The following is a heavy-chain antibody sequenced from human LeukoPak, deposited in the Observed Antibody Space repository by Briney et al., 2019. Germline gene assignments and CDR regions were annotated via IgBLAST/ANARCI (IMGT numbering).Heavy chain of an antibody. V-gene: IGHV1-2*06. CDR1: GYTFTGYY. CDR3: ARSITMVRGVGYFDY. Sequence: ASVKVSCKASGYTFTGYYMHWVRQAPGQGLEWMGRINPNSGGTNYAQKFQGRATMTRDTSISTVYMELSSLRSEDTAVYYCARSITMVRGVGYFDYWGQGTLVTVSS. D-gene: IGHD3-10*01. CDR2: INPNSGGT. J-gene: IGHJ4*02.